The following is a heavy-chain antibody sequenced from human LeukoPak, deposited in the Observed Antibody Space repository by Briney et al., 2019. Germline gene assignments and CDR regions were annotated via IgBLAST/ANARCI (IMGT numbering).Heavy chain of an antibody. J-gene: IGHJ6*04. CDR3: ARDGGGVVVVVAATTGTGMDV. Sequence: PGGSLRLSCPASGFTFSSYRINWLGQAPGKELEWVSSISSSSSYIYLVHSLKGRFTSSRDNAKNSLYLQMNRLRAEDTAVYYWARDGGGVVVVVAATTGTGMDVWGKGTTVTVCS. CDR1: GFTFSSYR. CDR2: ISSSSSYI. D-gene: IGHD2-15*01. V-gene: IGHV3-21*01.